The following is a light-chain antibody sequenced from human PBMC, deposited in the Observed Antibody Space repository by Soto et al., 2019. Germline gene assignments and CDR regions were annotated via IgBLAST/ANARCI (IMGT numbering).Light chain of an antibody. Sequence: DIQLTQSPSFLPASVGDTVTITCRASQGMSTYLAWYQQKPGKVPKLLIRSASTLQSGVPPRFSGGGSGTEFTLTLSTLQPDDSGIYYCQQLNGYLLAFGGGTNVEIK. CDR2: SAS. J-gene: IGKJ4*01. V-gene: IGKV1-9*01. CDR3: QQLNGYLLA. CDR1: QGMSTY.